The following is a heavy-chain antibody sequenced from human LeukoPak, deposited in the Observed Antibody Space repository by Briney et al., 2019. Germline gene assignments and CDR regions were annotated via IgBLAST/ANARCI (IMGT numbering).Heavy chain of an antibody. CDR2: IYYSGST. CDR1: GGSISSGSYY. Sequence: SETLSLTCTVSGGSISSGSYYWRWIRQPPGKGLEWIGYIYYSGSTNYHPSLKSRVTISVDTSKNQFSLKLSSVTAADTAVYYCARVSDSSGYYYGDFDYWGQGTLVTVSS. J-gene: IGHJ4*02. V-gene: IGHV4-61*01. D-gene: IGHD3-22*01. CDR3: ARVSDSSGYYYGDFDY.